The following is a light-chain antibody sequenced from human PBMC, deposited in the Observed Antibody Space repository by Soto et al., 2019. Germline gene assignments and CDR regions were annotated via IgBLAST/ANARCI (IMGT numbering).Light chain of an antibody. CDR3: QQYNSYSPT. V-gene: IGKV1-5*01. Sequence: DIHMTPSLATLSASVGDRVSFTCGASQSISSWLAWYQQKPGKAPKLLIYDASSLESGVPSRFSGSGSGTEFTLTISSLQPDDFATYYCQQYNSYSPTFGQGTQVDI. J-gene: IGKJ1*01. CDR2: DAS. CDR1: QSISSW.